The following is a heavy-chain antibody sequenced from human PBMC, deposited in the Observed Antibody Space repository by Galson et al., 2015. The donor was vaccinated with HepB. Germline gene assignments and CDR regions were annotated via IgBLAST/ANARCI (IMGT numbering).Heavy chain of an antibody. CDR2: IKSKTDGGTT. J-gene: IGHJ4*02. Sequence: SLRLSCAASGFTFSNAWMNWVRQAPGKGLEWVGRIKSKTDGGTTDYAAPVKGRFTISRDDSKNTLYLQMNSLKTEDTAVYYCTTEEGIAAAGWGFDYWGQGTLVTVSS. V-gene: IGHV3-15*07. D-gene: IGHD6-13*01. CDR1: GFTFSNAW. CDR3: TTEEGIAAAGWGFDY.